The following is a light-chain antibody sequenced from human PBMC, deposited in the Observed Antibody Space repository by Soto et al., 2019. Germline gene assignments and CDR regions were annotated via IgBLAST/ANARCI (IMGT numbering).Light chain of an antibody. CDR3: SSYAGVYSYV. CDR2: DVN. CDR1: SSDVGGYNY. J-gene: IGLJ1*01. Sequence: QSALTQPPSASGSPGQSVTISCTGTSSDVGGYNYVSWYQQHPGKAPKLIIFDVNKRPSGVPDRFSGSKSGNTASLTVSGLQAEDEADYYCSSYAGVYSYVFGTGTKVTVL. V-gene: IGLV2-8*01.